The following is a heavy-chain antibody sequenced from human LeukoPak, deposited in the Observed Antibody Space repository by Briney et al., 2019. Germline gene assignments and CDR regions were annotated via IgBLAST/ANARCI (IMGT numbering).Heavy chain of an antibody. CDR2: ISYDGKKT. D-gene: IGHD3-10*01. Sequence: GRSLRLSCEASGFTFSHFAMHWVRQAPGKGLEWVAVISYDGKKTYFADSVRGRFSLSRDDSQNTVYLQMNSLRDDDTALYYCVKGSKIRGVIPEGQFDFWGQGTLVTVSS. V-gene: IGHV3-30*04. CDR1: GFTFSHFA. CDR3: VKGSKIRGVIPEGQFDF. J-gene: IGHJ4*02.